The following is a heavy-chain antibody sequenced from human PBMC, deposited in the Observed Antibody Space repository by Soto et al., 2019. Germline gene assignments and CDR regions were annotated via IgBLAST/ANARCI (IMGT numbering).Heavy chain of an antibody. Sequence: KPSETLSLTCTVSGGSISSGGYYWSWIRQHPGKGLEWIGYIYYSGSTYYNLSLKSRVTISVDTSKNQFSLKLSSVTAADTAVYYCARGIAAAGGDYFDYWGQGTLVTVSS. CDR2: IYYSGST. CDR3: ARGIAAAGGDYFDY. CDR1: GGSISSGGYY. D-gene: IGHD6-13*01. J-gene: IGHJ4*02. V-gene: IGHV4-31*03.